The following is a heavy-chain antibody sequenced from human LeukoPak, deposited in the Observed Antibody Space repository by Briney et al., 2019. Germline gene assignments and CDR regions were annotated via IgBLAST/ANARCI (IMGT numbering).Heavy chain of an antibody. CDR3: ARDRGPNTFDH. D-gene: IGHD3-10*01. V-gene: IGHV3-7*01. Sequence: GGSLRLSCAASGFAFSNYWLGWVRQAPGRGLEWVANMKQGGSEEYYVESVRGRFTISRDNAKNSLYLQMNSLRVEDTGVYYCARDRGPNTFDHWGQGTLVTVSS. CDR1: GFAFSNYW. CDR2: MKQGGSEE. J-gene: IGHJ4*02.